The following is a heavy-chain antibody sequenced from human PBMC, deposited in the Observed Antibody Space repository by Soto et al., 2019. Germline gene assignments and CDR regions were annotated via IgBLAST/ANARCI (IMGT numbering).Heavy chain of an antibody. J-gene: IGHJ4*02. CDR3: ARDSDIAAAGGSDY. Sequence: VGSLRLSCAASGFTFSSYAMHWVRQAPGKGLEWVAVISYDGSNKYYADSVKGRFTISRDNSKNTLYLQMNSLRAEDTAVYYCARDSDIAAAGGSDYWGQGTLVTVSS. CDR2: ISYDGSNK. V-gene: IGHV3-30-3*01. D-gene: IGHD6-13*01. CDR1: GFTFSSYA.